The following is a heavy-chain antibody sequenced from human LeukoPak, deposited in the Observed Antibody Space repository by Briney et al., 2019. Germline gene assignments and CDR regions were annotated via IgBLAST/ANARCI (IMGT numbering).Heavy chain of an antibody. CDR3: ARESRWMDV. Sequence: GASVKVSCKASGYTFTSYTMHWVRQAPGQRLEWTGWINTGNGNTKYSQELQGRVTITRDTFASTAYVELSSLRSEDMAVYYCARESRWMDVWGKGTTVTVSS. J-gene: IGHJ6*04. CDR2: INTGNGNT. D-gene: IGHD2-15*01. V-gene: IGHV1-3*03. CDR1: GYTFTSYT.